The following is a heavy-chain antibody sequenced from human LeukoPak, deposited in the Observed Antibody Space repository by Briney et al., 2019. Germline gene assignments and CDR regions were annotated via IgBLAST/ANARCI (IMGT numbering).Heavy chain of an antibody. CDR1: GFTLSAYA. J-gene: IGHJ4*02. CDR3: AKALYGDYGRFDY. D-gene: IGHD4-17*01. V-gene: IGHV3-23*01. Sequence: GGSLRLSCAASGFTLSAYAMSWVRQAPGKGLDWVSTISDGGSDTHYADSVKGRFTISRDNSKNTVYLQINSLRAEDTAVYYCAKALYGDYGRFDYWGQGTLVTVSS. CDR2: ISDGGSDT.